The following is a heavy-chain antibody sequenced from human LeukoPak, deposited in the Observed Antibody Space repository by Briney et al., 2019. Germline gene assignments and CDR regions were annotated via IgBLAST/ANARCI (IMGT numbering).Heavy chain of an antibody. D-gene: IGHD3-22*01. Sequence: TGGSLRLSCAASGFTFTTFGMSWVRQAPGKGLEWVSAISDSGGSTYYADSVKGRFTISRDNSKNTLYLQMDSLRAEDTAVYYCAKVLRYDGCGYYWYFDLWGRGTLVTVSS. CDR2: ISDSGGST. CDR1: GFTFTTFG. J-gene: IGHJ2*01. V-gene: IGHV3-23*01. CDR3: AKVLRYDGCGYYWYFDL.